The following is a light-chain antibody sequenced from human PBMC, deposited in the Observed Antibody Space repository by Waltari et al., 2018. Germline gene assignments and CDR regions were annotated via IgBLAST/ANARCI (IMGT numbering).Light chain of an antibody. V-gene: IGKV1-5*03. CDR2: KAS. CDR1: QTLSTW. J-gene: IGKJ1*01. CDR3: QQYSTYPLT. Sequence: DIQMTQSPSTLSASVGDRVTITCRASQTLSTWLAWYQQKPGKAPTLLIYKASRLEGGVPLRFSGSGLATEFTLTISSLQSEDFATYYCQQYSTYPLTFGQGTKVEIK.